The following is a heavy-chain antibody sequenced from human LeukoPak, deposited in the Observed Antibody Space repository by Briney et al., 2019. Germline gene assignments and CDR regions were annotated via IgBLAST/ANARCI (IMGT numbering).Heavy chain of an antibody. CDR1: GYTFTSYY. CDR2: INPSGGST. V-gene: IGHV1-46*01. Sequence: GASVKVSCKASGYTFTSYYMHWVRQAPGQGLEWMGIINPSGGSTSYAQKFQGRVTMTRDTSTSTVYMELGSLRSEDTAVYYCARDGYRVVVVAATLNYYMDVWGKGTTVTVSS. J-gene: IGHJ6*03. D-gene: IGHD2-15*01. CDR3: ARDGYRVVVVAATLNYYMDV.